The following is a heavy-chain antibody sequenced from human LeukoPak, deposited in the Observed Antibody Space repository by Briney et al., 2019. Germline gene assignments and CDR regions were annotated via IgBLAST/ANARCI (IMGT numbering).Heavy chain of an antibody. Sequence: PSETLSLTCTVSGGSISSYYWSWIRQPPAKGLEWIGYIYYNGNTNYNPSLKSRVTISVDTSKNQFSLKLSSVTAADTAVYYCARDFGGYGVSYYFDYWGQGTLVTVSS. D-gene: IGHD4-17*01. CDR1: GGSISSYY. CDR2: IYYNGNT. J-gene: IGHJ4*02. V-gene: IGHV4-59*01. CDR3: ARDFGGYGVSYYFDY.